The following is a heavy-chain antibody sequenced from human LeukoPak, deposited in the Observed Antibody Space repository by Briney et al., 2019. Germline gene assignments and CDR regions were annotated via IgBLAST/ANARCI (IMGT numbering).Heavy chain of an antibody. CDR3: ATTDTTCY. Sequence: GGSLRLSCAASGFSFRHCGMHWVRQAPGKGLEWVAFINYDGSNKYYADSVKGRFTISRDNSKNTLYLEINSLSADDTAVYYCATTDTTCYWGQGTLVTVSS. CDR1: GFSFRHCG. D-gene: IGHD1-14*01. CDR2: INYDGSNK. V-gene: IGHV3-30*02. J-gene: IGHJ4*02.